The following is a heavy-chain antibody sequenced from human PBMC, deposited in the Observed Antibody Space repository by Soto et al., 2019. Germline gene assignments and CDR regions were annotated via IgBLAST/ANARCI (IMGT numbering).Heavy chain of an antibody. V-gene: IGHV4-39*01. CDR3: ARQGGLRFLEWLSNNWFDP. CDR1: GGSISSSSYY. J-gene: IGHJ5*02. Sequence: LSLTCTVSGGSISSSSYYWGWIRQPPGKGLEWIGSIYYSGSTYYNPSLKSRVTISVDTSKNQFSLKLSSVTAAGTAVYYCARQGGLRFLEWLSNNWFDPWGQGTLVTVSS. CDR2: IYYSGST. D-gene: IGHD3-3*01.